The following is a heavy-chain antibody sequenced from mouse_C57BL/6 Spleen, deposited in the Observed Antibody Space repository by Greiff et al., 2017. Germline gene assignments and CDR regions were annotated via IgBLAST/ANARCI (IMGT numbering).Heavy chain of an antibody. J-gene: IGHJ3*01. CDR2: INYDGSST. Sequence: EVQLVESEGGLVQPGSSMKLSCTASGFTFSDYYMAWVRQVPEKGLEWVANINYDGSSTYYLDSLKSRFIISRDNAKNILYLQMSSLKSEDTATYYCARDDGWGFAYWGQGTLVTVSA. D-gene: IGHD1-2*01. CDR3: ARDDGWGFAY. CDR1: GFTFSDYY. V-gene: IGHV5-16*01.